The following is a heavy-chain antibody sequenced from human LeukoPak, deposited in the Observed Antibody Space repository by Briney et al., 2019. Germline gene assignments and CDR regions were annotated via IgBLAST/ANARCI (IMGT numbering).Heavy chain of an antibody. CDR1: GYTFTSYD. J-gene: IGHJ6*03. V-gene: IGHV1-8*01. CDR3: ARGKRITIFGVVTDRGYYMDV. Sequence: PRASVKVSCKASGYTFTSYDINWVRQATGQGLEWMGWMNPNSGNTGYAQKFQGRVTMTRNTSISTAYMELSSLRSEDTAVYYCARGKRITIFGVVTDRGYYMDVWGKGTTVTVSS. D-gene: IGHD3-3*01. CDR2: MNPNSGNT.